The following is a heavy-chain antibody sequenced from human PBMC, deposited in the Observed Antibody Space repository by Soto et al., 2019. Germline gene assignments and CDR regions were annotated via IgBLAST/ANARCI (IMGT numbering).Heavy chain of an antibody. D-gene: IGHD2-2*03. CDR2: IYYSGST. Sequence: SETLVLTCTVSGCSISSYYWSWIRQPPGKGLEWIGYIYYSGSTNYNPSLKSRVTISVDTSKNQFSLKLSSVTAADTAVYYCARMDIVVVPAAMRGSWFDPWGQGTLVTVSS. J-gene: IGHJ5*02. V-gene: IGHV4-59*01. CDR1: GCSISSYY. CDR3: ARMDIVVVPAAMRGSWFDP.